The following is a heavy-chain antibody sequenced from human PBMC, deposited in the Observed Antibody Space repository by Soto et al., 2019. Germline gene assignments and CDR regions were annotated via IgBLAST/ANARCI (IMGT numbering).Heavy chain of an antibody. D-gene: IGHD4-4*01. CDR1: GFTFTSSA. V-gene: IGHV1-58*01. J-gene: IGHJ6*02. CDR3: AAAADYSNYAWRYYYGMDV. Sequence: ASVKVSCKASGFTFTSSAVQWVRQARGQRLEWIGWIVVGSGNTNYAQKFQERVTITRDMSTSTAYMELSSLRSEDTAVYYCAAAADYSNYAWRYYYGMDVWGQGTTVTVSS. CDR2: IVVGSGNT.